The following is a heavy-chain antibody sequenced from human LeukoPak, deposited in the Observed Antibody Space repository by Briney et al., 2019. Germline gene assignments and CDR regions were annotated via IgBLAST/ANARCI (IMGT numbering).Heavy chain of an antibody. D-gene: IGHD3-3*01. V-gene: IGHV1-2*02. CDR3: ARDGYDFWSGYYTTVWFDP. CDR1: GYTFTGYY. CDR2: INPNSGGT. Sequence: GASVKVSCKASGYTFTGYYMHWVRQAPGQGLEWMGWINPNSGGTNYAQKFQGRVTMTRDTSISTAYMELSRLRSDDTAVYYCARDGYDFWSGYYTTVWFDPWGQGTLVTVPS. J-gene: IGHJ5*02.